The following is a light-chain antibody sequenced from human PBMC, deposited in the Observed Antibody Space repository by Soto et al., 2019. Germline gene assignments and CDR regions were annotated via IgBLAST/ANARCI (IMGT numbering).Light chain of an antibody. CDR2: GAS. V-gene: IGKV3-20*01. CDR1: QSISSSY. Sequence: EIVLTQSPGTLSLSPGKRATLSCRASQSISSSYLAWYQQRPGQAPRLLIYGASSRATGIPDRFSGSGSGTEFTLTISRLQTEDFAVYYCQQYGSSSWTFGKGTKGDIK. J-gene: IGKJ1*01. CDR3: QQYGSSSWT.